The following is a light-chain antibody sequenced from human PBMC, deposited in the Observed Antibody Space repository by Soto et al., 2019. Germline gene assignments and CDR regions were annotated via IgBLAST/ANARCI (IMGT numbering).Light chain of an antibody. CDR2: AAS. CDR3: QQYNIYPLT. V-gene: IGKV1D-16*01. Sequence: DVQMTQSPSSLSASVGDRVTITCRASEDINGWLAWYQQKPGTAPKSLIYAASILQTGVPSRFSGSGSGIDFTLTISSLQPEDSATYYCQQYNIYPLTFGGGTKVEIK. CDR1: EDINGW. J-gene: IGKJ4*01.